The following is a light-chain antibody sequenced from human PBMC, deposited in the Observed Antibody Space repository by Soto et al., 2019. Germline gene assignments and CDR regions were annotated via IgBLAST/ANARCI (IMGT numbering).Light chain of an antibody. J-gene: IGLJ3*02. CDR3: SSYRSSSTLVV. CDR1: SSDVGGYNY. Sequence: QSALTQPASVSGSPGQSITISCTGTSSDVGGYNYVSWYQQHPGKAPKLMIYDVSNRPSGVSNRFSGSKSGNTASLTISGLQAEDDADYYFSSYRSSSTLVVFGGGTKVTVL. CDR2: DVS. V-gene: IGLV2-14*03.